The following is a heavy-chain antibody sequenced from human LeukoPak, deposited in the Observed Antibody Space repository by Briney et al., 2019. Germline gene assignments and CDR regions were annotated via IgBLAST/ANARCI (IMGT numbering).Heavy chain of an antibody. CDR3: ARMVESRSSYDAFDI. CDR1: GSSLNTSGMR. Sequence: SGPALVQPTPTLTLTCTFSGSSLNTSGMRVRWIRQPPGKALECLTRIDWDDDKFYSTSLKTRLTISKDTSKNQVVLTMTNMDPVDTATYYCARMVESRSSYDAFDIGGQGTMVTVSS. J-gene: IGHJ3*02. CDR2: IDWDDDK. D-gene: IGHD1-26*01. V-gene: IGHV2-70*04.